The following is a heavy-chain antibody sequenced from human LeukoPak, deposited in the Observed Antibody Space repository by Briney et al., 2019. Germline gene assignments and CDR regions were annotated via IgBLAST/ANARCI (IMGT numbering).Heavy chain of an antibody. CDR2: IRYDGSNK. J-gene: IGHJ2*01. V-gene: IGHV3-30*02. CDR3: AKDRSPYWYFDL. CDR1: GFTFSSYG. Sequence: GGSLRLSCAASGFTFSSYGMHWVRQAPGKGLEWVAFIRYDGSNKYYADSVKGRFTISRDNSKYTLYLQMNSLRAEDTAVYYCAKDRSPYWYFDLWGRGTLVTVSS.